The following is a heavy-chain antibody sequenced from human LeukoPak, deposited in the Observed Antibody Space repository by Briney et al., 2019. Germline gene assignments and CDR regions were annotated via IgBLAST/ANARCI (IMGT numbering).Heavy chain of an antibody. Sequence: GGSLRLSCAASGFTFSSYEMNWVRQAPGKGLEWVSYISSSGSTIYYADSVKGRFTISRDNAKNSLQMNSLRAEDTAVYYSAELGITMIGGVWGKGTTVTISS. CDR2: ISSSGSTI. CDR1: GFTFSSYE. D-gene: IGHD3-10*02. CDR3: AELGITMIGGV. V-gene: IGHV3-48*03. J-gene: IGHJ6*04.